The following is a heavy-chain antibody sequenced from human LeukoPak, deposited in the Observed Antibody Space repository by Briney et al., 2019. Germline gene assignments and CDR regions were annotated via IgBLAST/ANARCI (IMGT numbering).Heavy chain of an antibody. CDR1: GFTFSSYG. D-gene: IGHD1-26*01. CDR3: AKALGGSRTPADD. J-gene: IGHJ4*02. Sequence: PGGSLRLSCAASGFTFSSYGMHWVRQAPGKGLEWVAVISYDGSNKYYADSVKGRFTISRDNSKNTLYLQMNSLRAEDTAVYYCAKALGGSRTPADDGGQGTLVTVSS. V-gene: IGHV3-30*18. CDR2: ISYDGSNK.